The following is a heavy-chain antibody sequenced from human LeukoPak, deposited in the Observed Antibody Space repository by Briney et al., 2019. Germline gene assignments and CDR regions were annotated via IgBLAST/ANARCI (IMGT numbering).Heavy chain of an antibody. CDR3: TRQSEKATNDFDY. D-gene: IGHD5-24*01. CDR1: GFTFSGSA. V-gene: IGHV3-73*01. J-gene: IGHJ4*02. Sequence: GGSLRLSCAASGFTFSGSAMHWVRHASGKGLEWVGRIRSKANNYATAYATSVKGRFTISRDDSENTAYLQMSSLKTEDTAVYYCTRQSEKATNDFDYWGQGALVTVSS. CDR2: IRSKANNYAT.